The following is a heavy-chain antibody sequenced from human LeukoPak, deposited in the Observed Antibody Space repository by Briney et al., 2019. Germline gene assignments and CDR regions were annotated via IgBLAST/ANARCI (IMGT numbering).Heavy chain of an antibody. CDR3: ASYVWGSYRWGRKFGYFGY. D-gene: IGHD3-16*02. V-gene: IGHV4-39*01. J-gene: IGHJ4*02. CDR2: SYYSGST. CDR1: GGSISSSSYY. Sequence: PSETLSLTCTVSGGSISSSSYYWGWVRQPPGKGLEWIGRSYYSGSTYYNPSLKRRVTISVDTSKNQFSLKLSSVTAADTAVYYCASYVWGSYRWGRKFGYFGYWGQGTLVTVSS.